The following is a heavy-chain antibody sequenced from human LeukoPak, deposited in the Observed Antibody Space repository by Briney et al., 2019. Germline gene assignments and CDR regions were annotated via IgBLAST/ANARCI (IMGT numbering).Heavy chain of an antibody. CDR2: IYYSGST. D-gene: IGHD2-2*01. J-gene: IGHJ6*03. Sequence: SETLSLTCTVSGGSISSYYWSWIRQPPGKGLEWIGYIYYSGSTNYNPSLKSRVTISVDTSKNQFSLKLSSVTAADTAVYYCARGIQPAARNYYMDVWGKGTTVTVSS. CDR1: GGSISSYY. CDR3: ARGIQPAARNYYMDV. V-gene: IGHV4-59*01.